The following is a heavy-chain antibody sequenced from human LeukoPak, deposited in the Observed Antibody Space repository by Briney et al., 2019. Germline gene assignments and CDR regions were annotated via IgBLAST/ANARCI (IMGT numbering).Heavy chain of an antibody. CDR1: GYSFTSYW. Sequence: GESLKISCKGSGYSFTSYWIGWVRQMPGKGLEWMGIIYPGDSDTRYSPSFQGQVTISADKSISTAYLQWSSLKASDTAMYYCASRRLKEYRGGDCQSAFDIWGQGTMVTVSS. V-gene: IGHV5-51*01. CDR2: IYPGDSDT. D-gene: IGHD2-21*01. CDR3: ASRRLKEYRGGDCQSAFDI. J-gene: IGHJ3*02.